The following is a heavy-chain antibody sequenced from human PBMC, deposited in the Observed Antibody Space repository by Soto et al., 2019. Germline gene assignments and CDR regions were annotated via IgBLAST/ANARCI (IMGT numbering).Heavy chain of an antibody. Sequence: GGSLRPSGAASGLTSSSCWMRWVGQAPGKGLEWVANIKTDESEKYYMDCVRARFTTSRDNARIVFLLQMNSLTGADSSVYYCTSDGSPFALDVWGLGTSVTVSS. J-gene: IGHJ6*02. V-gene: IGHV3-7*03. CDR2: IKTDESEK. CDR1: GLTSSSCW. CDR3: TSDGSPFALDV.